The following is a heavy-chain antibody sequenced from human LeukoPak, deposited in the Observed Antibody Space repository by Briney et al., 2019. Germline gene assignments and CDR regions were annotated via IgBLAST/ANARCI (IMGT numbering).Heavy chain of an antibody. J-gene: IGHJ6*02. CDR1: GYTFTSYG. CDR3: ARDQDIVVVVASLRGPYGMDV. CDR2: ISAYNGNT. V-gene: IGHV1-18*01. D-gene: IGHD2-15*01. Sequence: ASVKVSCKASGYTFTSYGISWVRQAPGQGLEWMGWISAYNGNTNYAQKLQGRVTMTTDTSTSTAYMELRSLRSDDTAVYYCARDQDIVVVVASLRGPYGMDVWGQGTTVTVSS.